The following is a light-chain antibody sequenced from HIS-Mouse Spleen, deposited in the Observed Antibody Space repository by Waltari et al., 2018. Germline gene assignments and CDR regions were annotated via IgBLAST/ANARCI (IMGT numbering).Light chain of an antibody. CDR1: ALPKKY. CDR2: EAS. Sequence: SYELTQPPSVSVSPGQTARITCSGDALPKKYAYWYQQKSGQAPVLVIYEASKRPSGIPWRFAGSSSGTMATLTISGAQVEDEADYYCYSTDSSGNHRVFGGGTKLTVL. CDR3: YSTDSSGNHRV. J-gene: IGLJ2*01. V-gene: IGLV3-10*01.